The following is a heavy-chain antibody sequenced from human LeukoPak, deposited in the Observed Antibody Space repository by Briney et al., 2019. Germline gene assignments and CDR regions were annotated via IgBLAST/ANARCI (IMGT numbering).Heavy chain of an antibody. CDR3: AREYYDRSGYSVY. D-gene: IGHD3-22*01. Sequence: PGGSLRLSCAASGFTVSSNYMSWVRQAPGKGLEWVSVIYSGGSANYADSVKGRFTISRDNPKNTLYLQMNSLRDDDTAVYYCAREYYDRSGYSVYWGQGTLVTVSS. V-gene: IGHV3-66*01. CDR2: IYSGGSA. CDR1: GFTVSSNY. J-gene: IGHJ4*02.